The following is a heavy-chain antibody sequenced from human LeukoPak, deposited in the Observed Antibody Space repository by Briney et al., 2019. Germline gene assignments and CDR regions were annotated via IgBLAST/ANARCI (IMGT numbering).Heavy chain of an antibody. D-gene: IGHD5-18*01. CDR2: IVVGSGNT. J-gene: IGHJ4*02. CDR1: GFTFTSSA. V-gene: IGHV1-58*02. Sequence: SVKVSCKASGFTFTSSAMQWVRQARGQRLEWIGWIVVGSGNTNYAQKFQERVTITRDMSTSTAYMELSGLRSEDTAVYYCAAVGHNVDTGTSVDYWGQGTLVTVSS. CDR3: AAVGHNVDTGTSVDY.